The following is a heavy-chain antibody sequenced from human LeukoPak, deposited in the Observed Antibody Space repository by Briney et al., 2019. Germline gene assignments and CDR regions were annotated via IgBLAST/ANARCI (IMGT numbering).Heavy chain of an antibody. Sequence: ETLSLTCTVSGGSISTYYWSWIRQPPGKGLEWVSYISSSSSTIHYADSVKGRFTISRDNANNSLYLQMNFLRDDDTAVYFCATGELGGASWGQGTLVTVSS. CDR3: ATGELGGAS. D-gene: IGHD3-16*01. CDR1: GGSISTYY. CDR2: ISSSSSTI. V-gene: IGHV3-48*02. J-gene: IGHJ5*02.